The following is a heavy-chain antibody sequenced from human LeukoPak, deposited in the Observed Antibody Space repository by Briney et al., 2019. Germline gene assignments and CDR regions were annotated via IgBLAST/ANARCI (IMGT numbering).Heavy chain of an antibody. D-gene: IGHD5-18*01. CDR2: VKQGGSEK. CDR1: GFTFRNDW. V-gene: IGHV3-7*01. CDR3: ASLDTALLNSAS. J-gene: IGHJ5*02. Sequence: GGSLRLSCAVFGFTFRNDWMSWVRQAPGKGLEWVAMVKQGGSEKYYVDSVRGRFTISRDDAKNSLYLQMNSLRAEDTAVYYCASLDTALLNSASWGQGTLVTVSS.